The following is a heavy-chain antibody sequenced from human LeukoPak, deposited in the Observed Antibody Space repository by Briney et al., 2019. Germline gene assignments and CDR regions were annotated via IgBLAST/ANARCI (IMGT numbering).Heavy chain of an antibody. D-gene: IGHD4-17*01. Sequence: GGSLRLSCAVSGFTFSSYAMSWVRQAPGKGLEWVSAISGSGGSTYYADSAKGRFTISRDNSKNTLYLQMNSLRAEDTAVYYCAKEGDYGDYVFDYWGQGTLVTVSS. CDR1: GFTFSSYA. CDR2: ISGSGGST. J-gene: IGHJ4*02. CDR3: AKEGDYGDYVFDY. V-gene: IGHV3-23*01.